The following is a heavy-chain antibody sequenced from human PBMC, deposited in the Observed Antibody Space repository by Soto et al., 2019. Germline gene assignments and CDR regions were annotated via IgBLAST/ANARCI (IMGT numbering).Heavy chain of an antibody. CDR3: ARDDAGAWVVPAALTDRYYYYYGMDV. D-gene: IGHD2-2*01. V-gene: IGHV3-48*02. J-gene: IGHJ6*02. CDR2: ISSSSSTI. CDR1: GFTFSSYS. Sequence: EVQLVESGGGLEQRGGSLRLSCAASGFTFSSYSMNWVRQAPGKGLEWVSYISSSSSTIYYADSVKGRFTISRDNAKNSLYLQMNSLRDEDTAVYYCARDDAGAWVVPAALTDRYYYYYGMDVWGQGTTVTVSS.